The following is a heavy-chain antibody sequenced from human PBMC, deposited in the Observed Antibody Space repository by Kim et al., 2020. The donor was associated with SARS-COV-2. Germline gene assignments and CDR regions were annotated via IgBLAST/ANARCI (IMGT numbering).Heavy chain of an antibody. CDR1: GGSFSGYY. D-gene: IGHD3-3*01. Sequence: SETLSLTCAVYGGSFSGYYWSWIRQPPGKGLEWIGEINHSGSTNYNPSLKSRVTISVDTSKNQFSLKLSSVTAADTAVYYCARGLTIFGGEEKSADHQMRWFDPWGQGTLVTVSS. J-gene: IGHJ5*02. V-gene: IGHV4-34*01. CDR3: ARGLTIFGGEEKSADHQMRWFDP. CDR2: INHSGST.